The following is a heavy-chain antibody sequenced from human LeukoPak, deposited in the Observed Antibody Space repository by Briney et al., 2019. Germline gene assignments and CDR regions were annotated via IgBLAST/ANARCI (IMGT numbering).Heavy chain of an antibody. D-gene: IGHD6-13*01. Sequence: LSGGSLRLSCAASGFTFSGSAMHWVRQASGKGLEWVGRIRSKANSYATAYAASVKGRFTISRDDSKNTAYLQMNNLKTEDTAVYYCTGKLAVDHYWGQGTLVTVSS. V-gene: IGHV3-73*01. CDR1: GFTFSGSA. J-gene: IGHJ4*02. CDR2: IRSKANSYAT. CDR3: TGKLAVDHY.